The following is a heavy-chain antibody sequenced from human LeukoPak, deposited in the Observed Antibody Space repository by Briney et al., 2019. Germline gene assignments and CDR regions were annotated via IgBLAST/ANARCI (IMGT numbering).Heavy chain of an antibody. V-gene: IGHV1-46*01. CDR2: INPSGGST. Sequence: ASVKVSCKASGYTSTSYYMHWVRQAPGQGLEWMGIINPSGGSTSYAQKFQGRVTMTRDTSTSTVYMELSSLRSEDTAVYYCARDWIIAAAGPGSFDYWGQGTLVTVSS. J-gene: IGHJ4*02. CDR3: ARDWIIAAAGPGSFDY. CDR1: GYTSTSYY. D-gene: IGHD6-13*01.